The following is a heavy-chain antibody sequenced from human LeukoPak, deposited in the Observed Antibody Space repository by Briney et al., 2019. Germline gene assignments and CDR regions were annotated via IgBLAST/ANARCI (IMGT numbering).Heavy chain of an antibody. CDR3: AKGPSQGATWLGDY. J-gene: IGHJ4*02. CDR1: GFTFSSYG. D-gene: IGHD6-19*01. Sequence: GGSLRLSCAASGFTFSSYGMHWVRQAPGKGLEWVAFIRHDESVRYYADSVKGRFTISRDNSKNTLSRQMNSLRPEDTAVYYCAKGPSQGATWLGDYWGQGILVTVSS. V-gene: IGHV3-30*02. CDR2: IRHDESVR.